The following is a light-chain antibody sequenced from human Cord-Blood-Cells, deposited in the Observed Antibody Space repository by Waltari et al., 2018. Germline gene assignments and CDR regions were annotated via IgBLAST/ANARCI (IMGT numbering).Light chain of an antibody. CDR1: SSDVGGYNY. CDR3: SSYTSSSTYV. V-gene: IGLV2-14*01. Sequence: QSALTQPASVSGSPGQSITISCTGTSSDVGGYNYVSWYQQHPVKAPKLRIYEVSNRPSGVSNRFSGPKSGNTASLTISGLQAEDEADYYCSSYTSSSTYVFGTGTKVTVL. CDR2: EVS. J-gene: IGLJ1*01.